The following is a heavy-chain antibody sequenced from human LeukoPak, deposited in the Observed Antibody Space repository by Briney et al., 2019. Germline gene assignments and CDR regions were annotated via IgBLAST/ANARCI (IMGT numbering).Heavy chain of an antibody. V-gene: IGHV4-34*01. J-gene: IGHJ4*02. D-gene: IGHD2-2*01. Sequence: SETLSLTCTVSGGSISGYYWSWIRQPPGKGLEWIGEINHSGSTNYNPSLKSRVTISVDTSKNQFSLKLSSVTAADTAVYYCAREGPGNHIAVVPAAMRYFDYWGQGTLVTVSS. CDR3: AREGPGNHIAVVPAAMRYFDY. CDR2: INHSGST. CDR1: GGSISGYY.